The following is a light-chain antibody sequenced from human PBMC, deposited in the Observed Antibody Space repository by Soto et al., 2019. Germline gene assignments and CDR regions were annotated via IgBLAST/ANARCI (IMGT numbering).Light chain of an antibody. CDR3: QQYKSYST. CDR1: QSSSSG. Sequence: DIHITHSPSTLSAPLRHRETVTCRASQSSSSGLAWHQQKPGKAPKLLIYKASSLESGVPSRFSGSGSGTELTLTISSLQPDDFATYYCQQYKSYSTFGQGTKVDIK. J-gene: IGKJ1*01. V-gene: IGKV1-5*03. CDR2: KAS.